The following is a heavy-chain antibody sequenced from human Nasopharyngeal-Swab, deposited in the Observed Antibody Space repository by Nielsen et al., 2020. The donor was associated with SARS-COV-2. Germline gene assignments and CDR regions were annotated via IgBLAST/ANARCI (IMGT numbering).Heavy chain of an antibody. V-gene: IGHV3-30-3*01. D-gene: IGHD6-19*01. CDR1: GFTFSNFA. CDR2: ISYDGSSK. CDR3: SRAYNNNGWGHFDH. J-gene: IGHJ4*02. Sequence: GGSLRLSCAASGFTFSNFAMHWVRQAPGKGLEWVAVISYDGSSKYDADSVRGRFTVSRDNSINTLYLQMSSLKIEDTAVYYCSRAYNNNGWGHFDHWGQGTLVTVSS.